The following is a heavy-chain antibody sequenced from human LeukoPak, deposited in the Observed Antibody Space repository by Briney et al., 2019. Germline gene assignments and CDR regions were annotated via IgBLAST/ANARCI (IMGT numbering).Heavy chain of an antibody. D-gene: IGHD3-22*01. CDR2: IYTSGST. CDR3: ARDRWGSSGYFTYFDS. Sequence: PSETLSLTCTVSGGSISSYYCSWIRQPAGKGLEWTGRIYTSGSTNYNPSLKSRVTMSVDTSKNQFSLKLSSVTAADTAVYYCARDRWGSSGYFTYFDSWGQGTLVTVSS. J-gene: IGHJ4*02. V-gene: IGHV4-4*07. CDR1: GGSISSYY.